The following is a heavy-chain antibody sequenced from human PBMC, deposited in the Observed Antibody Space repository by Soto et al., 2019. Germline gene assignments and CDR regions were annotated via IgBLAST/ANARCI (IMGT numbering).Heavy chain of an antibody. CDR3: ARDRASWHNFDY. CDR1: GYTFTSYG. V-gene: IGHV1-18*04. Sequence: ASVKVSCKAPGYTFTSYGISWVRQAPGQGLEWMGWISAYNGNTNYAQKLQGRVTMTTDTSTSTAYMELRSLRSDDTAVYYCARDRASWHNFDYWGQGTLVTVSS. J-gene: IGHJ4*02. D-gene: IGHD6-13*01. CDR2: ISAYNGNT.